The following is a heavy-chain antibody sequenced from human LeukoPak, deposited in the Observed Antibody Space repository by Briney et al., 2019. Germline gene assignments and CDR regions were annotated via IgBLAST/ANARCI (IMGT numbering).Heavy chain of an antibody. J-gene: IGHJ3*02. CDR1: GYTFSSYG. V-gene: IGHV1-18*01. Sequence: ASVKVSCKASGYTFSSYGITWVRQAPGQGLEWMGWFSGYNGNTNYAQKLQGRVTMTTDTSTSTAYMELRSLRSDDTAVFYCARSQAALDAFDIWGQGTMVTVSS. CDR3: ARSQAALDAFDI. D-gene: IGHD6-13*01. CDR2: FSGYNGNT.